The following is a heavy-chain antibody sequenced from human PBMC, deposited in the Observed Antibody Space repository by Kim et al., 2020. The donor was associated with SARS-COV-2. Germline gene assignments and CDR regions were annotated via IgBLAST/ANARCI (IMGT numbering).Heavy chain of an antibody. CDR1: GYTFTTYG. V-gene: IGHV1-18*01. CDR3: ARDSTSSGWYREYDY. D-gene: IGHD6-19*01. CDR2: ISAYNGNT. Sequence: ASVKVSCKASGYTFTTYGISWVRQAPGQGLEWMGWISAYNGNTNYAQKLQGRVTMTTDTSTSTAYMELRSLRSDDTAVYYCARDSTSSGWYREYDYWGQGTLVTVSS. J-gene: IGHJ4*02.